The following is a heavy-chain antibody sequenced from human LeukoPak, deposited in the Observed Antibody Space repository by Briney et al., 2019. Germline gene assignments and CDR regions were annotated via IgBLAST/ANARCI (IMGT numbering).Heavy chain of an antibody. CDR1: GYSFTSYW. D-gene: IGHD3-9*01. CDR2: TYPGDSDT. V-gene: IGHV5-51*01. Sequence: RGESLKISCKGSGYSFTSYWIGWVRQMPGKGLEWMGITYPGDSDTRYSPSFQGQVTISADKSISTAYLQWSSLKASDTAMYYCAGTKLRYFDWLPLDNWFDPWGQGTLVTVSS. J-gene: IGHJ5*02. CDR3: AGTKLRYFDWLPLDNWFDP.